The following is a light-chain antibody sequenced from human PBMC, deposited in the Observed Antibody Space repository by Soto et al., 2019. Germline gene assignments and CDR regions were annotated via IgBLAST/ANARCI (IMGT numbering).Light chain of an antibody. CDR1: SSDVGVYNY. CDR2: EVT. CDR3: SSYAASNNVYIV. Sequence: QSALTQPPSASGSPGQSVTISCTGTSSDVGVYNYVSWYQQYPGRAPKLMISEVTKRPSGVPDRFSGSKSGNTASLTVSGLQAEDEGDHYCSSYAASNNVYIVFSGGTKLTVL. J-gene: IGLJ3*02. V-gene: IGLV2-8*01.